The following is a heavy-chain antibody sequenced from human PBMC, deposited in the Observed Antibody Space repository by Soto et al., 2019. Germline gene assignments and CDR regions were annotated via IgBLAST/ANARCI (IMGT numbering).Heavy chain of an antibody. Sequence: SGPTLVNPTQTLTLTCTFSGFSLSTSGMCVSWIRQPPGKALEWLALIDWDDDKYYSTSLKTRLTISKDTSKNQVVLTMTNMDPVDTATYYCARGGNSYGYLERNYYGMDVWGQGTTVTVSS. CDR3: ARGGNSYGYLERNYYGMDV. CDR2: IDWDDDK. V-gene: IGHV2-70*01. CDR1: GFSLSTSGMC. J-gene: IGHJ6*02. D-gene: IGHD5-18*01.